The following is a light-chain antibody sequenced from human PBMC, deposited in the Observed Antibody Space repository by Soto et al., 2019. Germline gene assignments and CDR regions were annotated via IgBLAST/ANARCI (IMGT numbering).Light chain of an antibody. CDR2: GAS. V-gene: IGKV3D-15*01. Sequence: EIVMTQSPATLSVSPGERATLSCSASQSVSSNLAWYQQKPGQAPRLLIYGASTRATGIPDRFSGSGSGTDFTLTISGLEPEDFAVYFCQQYGRSPWTFGQGTKVDIK. CDR1: QSVSSN. CDR3: QQYGRSPWT. J-gene: IGKJ1*01.